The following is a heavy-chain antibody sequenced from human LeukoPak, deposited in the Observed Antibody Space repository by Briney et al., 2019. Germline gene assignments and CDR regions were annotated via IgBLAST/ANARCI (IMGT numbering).Heavy chain of an antibody. CDR2: IYYSGST. J-gene: IGHJ4*02. V-gene: IGHV4-61*01. Sequence: PSETLSLTCTVSGGSVSSGSYYWSWIRQPPGKGLEWIGYIYYSGSTNYNPSLKSRVTISVDTSKNQFSLKLSSVTAADTAVYYCARVGYYESSGYYEYWGQGTLVTVSS. CDR1: GGSVSSGSYY. CDR3: ARVGYYESSGYYEY. D-gene: IGHD3-22*01.